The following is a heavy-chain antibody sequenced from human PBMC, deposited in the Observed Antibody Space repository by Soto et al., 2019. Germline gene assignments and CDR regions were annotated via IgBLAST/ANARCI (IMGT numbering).Heavy chain of an antibody. V-gene: IGHV4-4*07. CDR1: GGSISSYY. J-gene: IGHJ4*02. CDR3: ARLGPLHSSGYYFDF. D-gene: IGHD3-22*01. CDR2: IYTSGST. Sequence: SETLSLTCTVSGGSISSYYWSWIRQPAGKGLEWIGRIYTSGSTNYNPSLKSRVTVSADKSISTAYLQWSSLKASDTAMYYCARLGPLHSSGYYFDFWGQGTLVTVSS.